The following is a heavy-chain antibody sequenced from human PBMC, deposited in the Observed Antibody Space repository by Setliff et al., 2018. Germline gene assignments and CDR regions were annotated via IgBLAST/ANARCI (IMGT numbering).Heavy chain of an antibody. D-gene: IGHD6-13*01. Sequence: GGSLRLSCAASGFTFSSYGMHWVRQAPGKGLEWVAFTRYNGDGKYYADSVKGRFTISRDSSKNTLYLQMNSLRHEDTAVYYCAVVKGIIAAAGPYFDYWGQGTLVTVSS. V-gene: IGHV3-30*02. CDR2: TRYNGDGK. CDR1: GFTFSSYG. CDR3: AVVKGIIAAAGPYFDY. J-gene: IGHJ4*02.